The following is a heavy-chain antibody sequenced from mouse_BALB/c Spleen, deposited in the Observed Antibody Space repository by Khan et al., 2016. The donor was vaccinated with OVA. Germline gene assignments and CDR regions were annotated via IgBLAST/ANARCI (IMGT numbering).Heavy chain of an antibody. J-gene: IGHJ3*01. CDR1: GFTFSDYY. Sequence: QLVQSGGGLVKPGGSLKLSCAASGFTFSDYYMYWVRQTPEKRLEWVATISDGGSYTYHPDSVKGRFTISRDNAKNNLYLQMSSLKSEDTAMYYCARGDYGSSIPWFAYWGQGTLVTVSA. V-gene: IGHV5-4*02. D-gene: IGHD1-1*01. CDR3: ARGDYGSSIPWFAY. CDR2: ISDGGSYT.